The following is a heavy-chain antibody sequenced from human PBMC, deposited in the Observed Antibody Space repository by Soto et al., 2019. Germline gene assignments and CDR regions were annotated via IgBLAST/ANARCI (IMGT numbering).Heavy chain of an antibody. D-gene: IGHD6-13*01. J-gene: IGHJ4*02. CDR2: IYYSGST. Sequence: SETLSLTCTVSGGSISSGGYYWSWIRQHPGKGLEWIGYIYYSGSTYYNPSLKGRVTISVDTSKNQYSLKLSSVTAADTAVYYCARGGATIAAAGRTIYYWGQGTLVTVSS. CDR3: ARGGATIAAAGRTIYY. CDR1: GGSISSGGYY. V-gene: IGHV4-31*03.